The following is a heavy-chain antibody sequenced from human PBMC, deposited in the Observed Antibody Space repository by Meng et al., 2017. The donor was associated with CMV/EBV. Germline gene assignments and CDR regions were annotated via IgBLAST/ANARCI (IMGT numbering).Heavy chain of an antibody. CDR1: GFTFDDYS. CDR3: AKASSGWFDY. Sequence: VQVVGSGGVVVQPGGSLRLSFAASGFTFDDYSMHWVRQAPGKGLEWVSLISWDCGSTYYADSVKGRFTISRDNSKNSLYLQMNSLRTEDTALYYCAKASSGWFDYWGQGTLVTVSS. J-gene: IGHJ4*02. CDR2: ISWDCGST. V-gene: IGHV3-43*01. D-gene: IGHD6-19*01.